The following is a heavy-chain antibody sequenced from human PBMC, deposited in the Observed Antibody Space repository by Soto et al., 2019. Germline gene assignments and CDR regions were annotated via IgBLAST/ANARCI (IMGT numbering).Heavy chain of an antibody. CDR2: IIPIFGTA. CDR3: ARDRRYCSSTSCNWFDP. Sequence: QVQLVQSGAEVKKPGSSVKVSCKASGGTFSSYAISWVRQAPGQGLEWMGGIIPIFGTANYAQKFQGRVTITADESTSTAYMELSRLRSEDTAVYYCARDRRYCSSTSCNWFDPWGQGTLVTVSS. V-gene: IGHV1-69*01. D-gene: IGHD2-2*01. J-gene: IGHJ5*02. CDR1: GGTFSSYA.